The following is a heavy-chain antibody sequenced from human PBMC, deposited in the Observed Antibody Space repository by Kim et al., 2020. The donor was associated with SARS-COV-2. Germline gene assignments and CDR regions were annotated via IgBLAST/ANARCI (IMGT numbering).Heavy chain of an antibody. CDR3: AKDTGSLIAVAGPYYFDY. CDR1: GFTFGDYA. CDR2: ISWNSGSI. V-gene: IGHV3-9*01. J-gene: IGHJ4*02. D-gene: IGHD6-19*01. Sequence: GGSLRLSCAASGFTFGDYAMHWVRQAPGKGLEWVSGISWNSGSIGYADSVKGRFTVSRDNAKNSLYLQMNSLRAEDTALYSCAKDTGSLIAVAGPYYFDYWGQGTLVTVSS.